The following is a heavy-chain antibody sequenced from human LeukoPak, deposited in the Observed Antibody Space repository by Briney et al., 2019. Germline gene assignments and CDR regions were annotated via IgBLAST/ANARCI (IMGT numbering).Heavy chain of an antibody. V-gene: IGHV3-30*02. CDR1: GFTFSSYG. D-gene: IGHD5-18*01. CDR3: AKDRVQLLNTYYFDY. J-gene: IGHJ4*02. CDR2: IRYDGSNK. Sequence: GGSLRLSCAASGFTFSSYGMHWVRQAPGKGLEWVAFIRYDGSNKYYADSVKGRFAISRDNSKNTLYLQMNSLRAEDTAVYYCAKDRVQLLNTYYFDYWGQGTLVTVSS.